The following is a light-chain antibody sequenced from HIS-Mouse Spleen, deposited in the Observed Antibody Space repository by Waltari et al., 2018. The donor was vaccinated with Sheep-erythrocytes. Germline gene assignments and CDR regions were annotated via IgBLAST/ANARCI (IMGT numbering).Light chain of an antibody. CDR1: SSDVGGYNY. CDR2: DVS. V-gene: IGLV2-11*01. CDR3: CSYAGSYNHV. J-gene: IGLJ1*01. Sequence: QSALTQPRSVSGSPGQSVTISCTGTSSDVGGYNYVSWYQQHPGKAPKLMIYDVSKRPSAVPDRFSVSKSGNTASLTISGLQAEDEADYYCCSYAGSYNHVFATGTKVTVL.